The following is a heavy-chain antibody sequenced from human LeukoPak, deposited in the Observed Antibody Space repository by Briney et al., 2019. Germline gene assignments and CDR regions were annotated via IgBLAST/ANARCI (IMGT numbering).Heavy chain of an antibody. CDR3: ARVPGGWINWFDP. CDR1: GGSISSYY. D-gene: IGHD6-19*01. CDR2: IYYSGST. J-gene: IGHJ5*02. V-gene: IGHV4-39*07. Sequence: SETLSLTCTVSGGSISSYYWGWIRRPPGKGLEWIGSIYYSGSTNYNPSLKSRATISVDTSKNQFSLKLSSVTAADRAVYYCARVPGGWINWFDPWGQGTLVTVSS.